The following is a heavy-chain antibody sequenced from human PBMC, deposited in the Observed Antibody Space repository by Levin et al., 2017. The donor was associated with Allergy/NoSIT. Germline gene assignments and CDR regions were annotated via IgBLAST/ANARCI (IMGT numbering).Heavy chain of an antibody. CDR3: ATGSGNYYGY. D-gene: IGHD3-10*01. J-gene: IGHJ4*02. Sequence: GESLKISCAASGFIFTKYWMHWVRQAPGKGLVWVSFINSDGSGTTYADSVKGRFTISRDNAKNTMYLQMNSLRAEDTAMYYCATGSGNYYGYWGRGTLVTVSS. V-gene: IGHV3-74*01. CDR2: INSDGSGT. CDR1: GFIFTKYW.